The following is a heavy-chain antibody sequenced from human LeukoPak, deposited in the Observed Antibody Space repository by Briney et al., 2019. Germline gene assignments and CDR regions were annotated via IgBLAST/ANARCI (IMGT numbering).Heavy chain of an antibody. Sequence: ASVKVSCKASGGTLSSYAISWVRQAPGQGLEWMGRIIPILGIANYAQKFQGRVTITADKSTSTAYMELSSLRSEDTAVYYCARGRGELPGYFDYWGQGTLVTVSS. CDR3: ARGRGELPGYFDY. V-gene: IGHV1-69*04. CDR1: GGTLSSYA. D-gene: IGHD1-26*01. J-gene: IGHJ4*02. CDR2: IIPILGIA.